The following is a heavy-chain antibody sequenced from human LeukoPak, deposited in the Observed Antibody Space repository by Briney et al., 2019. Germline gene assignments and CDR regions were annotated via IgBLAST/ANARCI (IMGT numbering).Heavy chain of an antibody. CDR1: GGTFSSYA. J-gene: IGHJ4*02. D-gene: IGHD3-22*01. CDR2: IIPVFGTT. CDR3: ARCSPGDSSNFYAVLQY. V-gene: IGHV1-69*06. Sequence: GASVKVSCKASGGTFSSYAVSWVRQTPGQGLEWLGGIIPVFGTTTYAQKFQDKVTMTADKSTNTAYLQISSLTSDDTAVYYCARCSPGDSSNFYAVLQYWGQGTLVTVSS.